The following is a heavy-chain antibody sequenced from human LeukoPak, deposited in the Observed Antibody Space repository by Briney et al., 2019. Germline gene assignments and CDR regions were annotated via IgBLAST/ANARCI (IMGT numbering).Heavy chain of an antibody. V-gene: IGHV4-59*12. CDR1: GASISRDY. D-gene: IGHD6-19*01. Sequence: SETLSLTCTVSGASISRDYWTWIRQPPAKGLEWIGYIYNGGSTTYSPSLNSRVTISLDTSNNQVSLKLSSVTAADTAVYYCARDLGSGWYGFGYFQNWGQGTLVTVSS. CDR3: ARDLGSGWYGFGYFQN. CDR2: IYNGGST. J-gene: IGHJ1*01.